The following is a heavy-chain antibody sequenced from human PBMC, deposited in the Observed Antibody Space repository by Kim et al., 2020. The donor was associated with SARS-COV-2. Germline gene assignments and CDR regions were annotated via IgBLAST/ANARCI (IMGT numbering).Heavy chain of an antibody. CDR1: GFTFDTYA. CDR2: ISGGAVNK. J-gene: IGHJ6*01. CDR3: AKMVIMDGYNYFYYYAM. Sequence: GGSLRLSCVASGFTFDTYAMSWVRQAPGKGLEWVSVISGGAVNKFYADSVRSRFTISRDNSKNTLYLQMKSLRDDDTALYYCAKMVIMDGYNYFYYYAM. D-gene: IGHD2-21*01. V-gene: IGHV3-23*01.